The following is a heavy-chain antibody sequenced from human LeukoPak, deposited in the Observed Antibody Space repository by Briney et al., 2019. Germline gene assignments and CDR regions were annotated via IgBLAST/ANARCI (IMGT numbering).Heavy chain of an antibody. CDR3: ARDLGAPFDY. V-gene: IGHV4-59*01. J-gene: IGHJ4*02. CDR1: GGSISSYY. Sequence: SETLSLTCTVSGGSISSYYWSWIRQPPGKGLEWIGYIYYSGSTNYNPSLKSRVTISVDTSKNQFFLKLSSVTAADTAVYYCARDLGAPFDYWGQGTLVTVSS. CDR2: IYYSGST.